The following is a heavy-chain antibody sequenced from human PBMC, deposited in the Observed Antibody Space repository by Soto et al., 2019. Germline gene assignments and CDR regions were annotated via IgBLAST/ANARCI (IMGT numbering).Heavy chain of an antibody. CDR3: ARGMTPPGAPPWYYFDS. CDR2: FSLSGTT. D-gene: IGHD2-8*02. CDR1: GASIAGSSY. V-gene: IGHV4-4*07. Sequence: QVQLQESGPGLMKPSETLSLTCSVSGASIAGSSYWSWIRQPAGKGLEWIGRFSLSGTTNYSPSLRSRVTMSADVSKNQFSLRLTSVTAADTALYYCARGMTPPGAPPWYYFDSWGQGTLVTVSS. J-gene: IGHJ4*02.